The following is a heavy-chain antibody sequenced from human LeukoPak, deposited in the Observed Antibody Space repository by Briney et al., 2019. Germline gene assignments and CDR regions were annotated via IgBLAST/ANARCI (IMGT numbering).Heavy chain of an antibody. Sequence: SETLSLTRTVSGASISTYYWSWIRQPAGKGLEWIGRMYTSGSANYNPSLKSRVTMSVDTSKNQLSLKLSSVTAADTAVYFCARDNGGDYWYSDIWGRGTLVTVSS. CDR2: MYTSGSA. J-gene: IGHJ2*01. CDR1: GASISTYY. CDR3: ARDNGGDYWYSDI. D-gene: IGHD2-21*01. V-gene: IGHV4-4*07.